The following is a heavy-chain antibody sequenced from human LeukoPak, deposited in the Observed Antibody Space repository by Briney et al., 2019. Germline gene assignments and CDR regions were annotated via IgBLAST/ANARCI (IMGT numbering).Heavy chain of an antibody. D-gene: IGHD3-22*01. CDR1: GFTFSSYA. CDR3: AKDRYYYDSSGYPVDY. V-gene: IGHV3-23*01. CDR2: ISGSGGST. Sequence: GGPLRLSCAASGFTFSSYAMSWVRQAPGKGLEWVSAISGSGGSTYYADSVKGRFTISRDNSKNTLYLQMNSLRAEDTAVYYCAKDRYYYDSSGYPVDYWGQGTLVTVSS. J-gene: IGHJ4*02.